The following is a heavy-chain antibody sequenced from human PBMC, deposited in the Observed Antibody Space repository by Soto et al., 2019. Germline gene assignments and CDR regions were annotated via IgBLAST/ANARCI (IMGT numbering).Heavy chain of an antibody. V-gene: IGHV4-4*07. CDR2: ISTSGST. CDR1: GDSINSYY. D-gene: IGHD3-3*01. J-gene: IGHJ5*02. CDR3: ARGKATIFGVVITRMNWFDP. Sequence: SETLSLTCTVSGDSINSYYWSWIRQPAGKGLEWIGRISTSGSTKYNPSLKSRVTMPIDTSKNQFSLKLSSVTAADTAVYYCARGKATIFGVVITRMNWFDPWGQGTLVTVS.